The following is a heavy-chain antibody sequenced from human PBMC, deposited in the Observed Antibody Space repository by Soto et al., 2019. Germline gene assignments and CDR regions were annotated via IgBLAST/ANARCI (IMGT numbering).Heavy chain of an antibody. CDR1: GGSISSSSYY. CDR2: IYYSGST. V-gene: IGHV4-39*01. CDR3: ARLGARVYYYMDV. Sequence: SETLSLTCTVSGGSISSSSYYWGWIRQPPGKGLEWIGSIYYSGSTYYNPSLKSRVTISVDTSKNQFSLKLSSVTAADTAVYYCARLGARVYYYMDVWGKGTTVTVPS. J-gene: IGHJ6*03.